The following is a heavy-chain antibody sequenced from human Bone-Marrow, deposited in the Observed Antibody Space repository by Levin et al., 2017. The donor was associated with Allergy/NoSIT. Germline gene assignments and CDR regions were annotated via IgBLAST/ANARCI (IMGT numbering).Heavy chain of an antibody. CDR1: GGSISSGGYS. V-gene: IGHV4-30-2*01. Sequence: PSETLSLTCAVSGGSISSGGYSWSWIRQPPGKGLEWIGYIYHSGSTYYNPSLKSRVTISVDRSKNQFSLKLSSVTAADTAVYYCARGRRWYDFDYWGQGTLVTVSS. CDR2: IYHSGST. D-gene: IGHD6-13*01. CDR3: ARGRRWYDFDY. J-gene: IGHJ4*02.